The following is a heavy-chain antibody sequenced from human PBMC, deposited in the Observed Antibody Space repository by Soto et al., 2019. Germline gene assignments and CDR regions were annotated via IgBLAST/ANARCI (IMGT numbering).Heavy chain of an antibody. CDR2: VNDGGRP. J-gene: IGHJ4*01. CDR3: ATMYYNDSSAFLEY. Sequence: SETLSLTCAVYGGSFSAYYWSWIRQPPGKGLEWIGEVNDGGRPNYSVSLKSRLTISLGTSKNQFSLNLSSVTAADTAVYYCATMYYNDSSAFLEYWGHGTLVT. V-gene: IGHV4-34*01. CDR1: GGSFSAYY. D-gene: IGHD3-22*01.